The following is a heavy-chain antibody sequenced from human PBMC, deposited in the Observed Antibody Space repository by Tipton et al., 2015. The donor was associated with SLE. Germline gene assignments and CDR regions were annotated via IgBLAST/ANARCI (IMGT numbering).Heavy chain of an antibody. Sequence: TLSLTCTVSGTSISGYYWNWIRQSPGRGLEWVGYISYSGNTNYNPSFKRRVTISVDTSKTHFSLNLSSVTAADTAVYYCARGGLGSDLRGSIYLGLWGQCALVPVSS. CDR1: GTSISGYY. CDR3: ARGGLGSDLRGSIYLGL. V-gene: IGHV4-59*01. D-gene: IGHD7-27*01. CDR2: ISYSGNT. J-gene: IGHJ1*01.